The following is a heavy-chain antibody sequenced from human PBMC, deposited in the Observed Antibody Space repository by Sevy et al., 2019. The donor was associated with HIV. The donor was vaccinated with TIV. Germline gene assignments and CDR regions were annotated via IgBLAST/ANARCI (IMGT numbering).Heavy chain of an antibody. D-gene: IGHD3-22*01. J-gene: IGHJ6*02. CDR1: GFTFSSYW. CDR2: IKQDGSEK. Sequence: GGSLRLSCAASGFTFSSYWMSWVRQAPGKGVEWVANIKQDGSEKYYVDSVKGRFTISRDNAKNSLYLQMNSLRAEDTAVYYCAREESITMIVVVINYGMDVWGQGTTVTVSS. CDR3: AREESITMIVVVINYGMDV. V-gene: IGHV3-7*01.